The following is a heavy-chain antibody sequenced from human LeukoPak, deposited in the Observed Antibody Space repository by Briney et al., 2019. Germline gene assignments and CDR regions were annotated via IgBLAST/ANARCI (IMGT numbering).Heavy chain of an antibody. Sequence: GGSLRLSCAASGFTFSSYWMSWVRQAPGKGLEWVATIKQDGSEKYYVDSVKGRFTISRDNAKNSLYLQMNSLRAEDTAVYYCARERAAAGQGYYYYYYYMDVWGKGTTVTVSS. V-gene: IGHV3-7*01. CDR1: GFTFSSYW. D-gene: IGHD6-13*01. CDR3: ARERAAAGQGYYYYYYYMDV. CDR2: IKQDGSEK. J-gene: IGHJ6*03.